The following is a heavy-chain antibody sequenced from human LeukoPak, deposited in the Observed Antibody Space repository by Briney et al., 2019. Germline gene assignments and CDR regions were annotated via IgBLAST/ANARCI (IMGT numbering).Heavy chain of an antibody. CDR3: ARSSKEDSSGYYRNWFDP. Sequence: GESLKIPCKGSGYSFTSYWIGWVRQMPGKGLEWTGIIYPGDSDTRYSPSFQGQVTISADKSISTAYLQWSSLKASDTAMYYCARSSKEDSSGYYRNWFDPWGQGTLVTVSS. CDR2: IYPGDSDT. D-gene: IGHD3-22*01. V-gene: IGHV5-51*01. J-gene: IGHJ5*02. CDR1: GYSFTSYW.